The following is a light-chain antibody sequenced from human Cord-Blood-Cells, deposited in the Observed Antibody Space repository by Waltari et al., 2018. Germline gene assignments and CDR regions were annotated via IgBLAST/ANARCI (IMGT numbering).Light chain of an antibody. CDR1: SSDVGGYNY. J-gene: IGLJ1*01. Sequence: QSALTQPPSASRSPGQSVTIPCTGTSSDVGGYNYVSCYQQHPGKAPKLMIYEVSKRPSGVPDRFSGSKSGNTASLTVSGLQAEDEADYYCSSYAGSNNFVFGTGTKVTVL. V-gene: IGLV2-8*02. CDR2: EVS. CDR3: SSYAGSNNFV.